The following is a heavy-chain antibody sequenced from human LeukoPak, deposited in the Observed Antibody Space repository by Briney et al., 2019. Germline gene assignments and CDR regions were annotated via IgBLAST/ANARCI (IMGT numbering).Heavy chain of an antibody. CDR1: AFTFSDNY. J-gene: IGHJ4*02. D-gene: IGHD1-14*01. CDR3: SRDPRNLDY. V-gene: IGHV3-11*01. Sequence: GGSLRLSCASAAFTFSDNYMTWIRKAPGKGLESVSYISPSGTDISYADSVKGRFTISRDNAKNSLYLQMNSLRAEDTAVYYCSRDPRNLDYWGQGTLVTVSS. CDR2: ISPSGTDI.